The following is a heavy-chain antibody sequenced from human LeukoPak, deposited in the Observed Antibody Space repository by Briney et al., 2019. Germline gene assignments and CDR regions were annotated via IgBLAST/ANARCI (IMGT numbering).Heavy chain of an antibody. CDR1: GYSFTNYW. D-gene: IGHD5-12*01. Sequence: GESLKISCKGSGYSFTNYWINWVRQMPGKGLEWMGRIDPTDSYTNYSPSFQGHVTISGDKSISTTCLQWSSLKASDTAMYYCARQRSGGAYDSDFWGQGTLVTVSS. V-gene: IGHV5-10-1*01. CDR2: IDPTDSYT. CDR3: ARQRSGGAYDSDF. J-gene: IGHJ4*02.